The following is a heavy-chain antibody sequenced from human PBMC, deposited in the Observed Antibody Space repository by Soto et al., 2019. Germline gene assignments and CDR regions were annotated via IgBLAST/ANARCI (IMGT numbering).Heavy chain of an antibody. CDR1: GGSISSGDYY. D-gene: IGHD6-13*01. V-gene: IGHV4-30-4*01. J-gene: IGHJ4*02. Sequence: QVQLQESGPGLVKPSQTLSLTCTVSGGSISSGDYYWSWIRQPPGKGLEWIGYIYYSGSTYYNPSLKGRVTISVDTSKTRFSLNVSSVTAADTPVYYCASSAGDPPFDYWGQGTLVPVSS. CDR3: ASSAGDPPFDY. CDR2: IYYSGST.